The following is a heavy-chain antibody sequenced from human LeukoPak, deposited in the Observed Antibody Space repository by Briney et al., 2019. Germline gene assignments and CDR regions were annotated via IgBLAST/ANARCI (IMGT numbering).Heavy chain of an antibody. CDR1: GFTFSSYA. J-gene: IGHJ4*02. D-gene: IGHD1-26*01. Sequence: LGGSLRLSCAASGFTFSSYAMHWVRQAPGKGLEWVAVISYDGSNKYYADSVKGRFTISRDNSKNTLYLQMNSLRAEDTAVYYCARSRRSGASDYWGQGTLVTVSS. CDR3: ARSRRSGASDY. CDR2: ISYDGSNK. V-gene: IGHV3-30*01.